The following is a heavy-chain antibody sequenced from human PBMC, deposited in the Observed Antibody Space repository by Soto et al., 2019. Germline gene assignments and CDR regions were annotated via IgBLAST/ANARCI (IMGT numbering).Heavy chain of an antibody. J-gene: IGHJ4*02. Sequence: SETLSLTCAVYGGSFSGYYWSWIRQPPGKGLEWIGEINHSGSTNYNPSLRSRVTISVDTSKNQFSLKLSSVTAADTAVYYCARVRIAARPIDYWGQGTLVTVSS. CDR1: GGSFSGYY. D-gene: IGHD6-6*01. V-gene: IGHV4-34*01. CDR2: INHSGST. CDR3: ARVRIAARPIDY.